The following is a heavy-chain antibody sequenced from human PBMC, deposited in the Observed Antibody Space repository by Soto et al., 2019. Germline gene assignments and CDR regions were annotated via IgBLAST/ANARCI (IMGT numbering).Heavy chain of an antibody. Sequence: GGSLRLSCAASGFTVSSNYMSWVRQAPGKGLEWVSVIYSGGSTYYADSVKGRFTISRDNSKNTLYLQMNSLRAEDTAVYYCAKSIAARSNTFDYWGQGTLVTVSS. CDR2: IYSGGST. D-gene: IGHD6-6*01. J-gene: IGHJ4*02. V-gene: IGHV3-53*01. CDR1: GFTVSSNY. CDR3: AKSIAARSNTFDY.